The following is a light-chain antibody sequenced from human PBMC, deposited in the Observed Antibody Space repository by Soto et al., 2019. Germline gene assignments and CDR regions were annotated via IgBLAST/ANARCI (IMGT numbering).Light chain of an antibody. V-gene: IGKV1-5*01. CDR2: DAS. J-gene: IGKJ1*01. CDR3: QQYNTHSWT. CDR1: QSISSW. Sequence: IKMTQSPSTLSASVGDRVTITCRASQSISSWLAWYQQKPGKAPKLLIYDASSLQSGVPSRFSGSGSGTEFTLTVSSLQPDDFATYYCQQYNTHSWTFGQGTMVDVK.